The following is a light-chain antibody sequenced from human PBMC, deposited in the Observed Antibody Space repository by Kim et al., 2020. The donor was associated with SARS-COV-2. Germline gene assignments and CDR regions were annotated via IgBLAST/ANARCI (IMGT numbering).Light chain of an antibody. CDR1: RSVSSN. CDR2: GAT. V-gene: IGKV3-15*01. J-gene: IGKJ4*01. CDR3: QQYSKWPRT. Sequence: VVPGKSATCSCRDSRSVSSNLASVQQKPGQPPRLLSYGATTRATGIPARFSGSGSGTEFTLTICNLESEGFAGYHCQQYSKWPRTFGGGNKVDIK.